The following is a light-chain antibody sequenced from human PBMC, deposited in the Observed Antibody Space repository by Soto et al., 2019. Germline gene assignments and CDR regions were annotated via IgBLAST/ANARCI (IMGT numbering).Light chain of an antibody. CDR2: EVS. V-gene: IGLV2-14*01. Sequence: QSALTQPASVSGSPGQSITISCSGTSSDVGGYNYVSWYQQHPGEAPKLLISEVSNRPSAISNRFSGSKSGNTASLTISGLQAEDEADYYCSSYTRSRTLLFGGGTKVTVL. CDR3: SSYTRSRTLL. CDR1: SSDVGGYNY. J-gene: IGLJ2*01.